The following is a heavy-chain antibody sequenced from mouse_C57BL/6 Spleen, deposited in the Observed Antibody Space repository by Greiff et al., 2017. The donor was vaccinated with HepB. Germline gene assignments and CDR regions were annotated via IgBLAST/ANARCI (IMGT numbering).Heavy chain of an antibody. Sequence: EVQGVESGPGMVKPSQSLSLTCTVTGYSITSGYDWHWIRHFPGNKLEWMGYISYSGSTNYNPSLKSRISITHDTSKNHFFLKLNSVTTEDTATYYCAIYYDSGGFAYWGQGTLVTVSA. CDR1: GYSITSGYD. CDR2: ISYSGST. V-gene: IGHV3-1*01. D-gene: IGHD2-4*01. J-gene: IGHJ3*01. CDR3: AIYYDSGGFAY.